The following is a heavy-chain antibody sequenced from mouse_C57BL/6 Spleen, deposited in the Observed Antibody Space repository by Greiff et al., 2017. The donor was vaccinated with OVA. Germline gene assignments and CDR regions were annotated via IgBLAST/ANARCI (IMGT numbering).Heavy chain of an antibody. V-gene: IGHV1-55*01. CDR1: GYTFTSYW. D-gene: IGHD2-10*02. CDR2: IYPGSGST. CDR3: ARGYGNGGYYYAMDY. J-gene: IGHJ4*01. Sequence: VQLQQPGAELVKPGASVKMSCKASGYTFTSYWITWVKQRPGQGLEWIGDIYPGSGSTNYNEKFKSKATLTVDTSSSTAYMQLSSLTSEDSAVYYCARGYGNGGYYYAMDYWGQGTSVTVSS.